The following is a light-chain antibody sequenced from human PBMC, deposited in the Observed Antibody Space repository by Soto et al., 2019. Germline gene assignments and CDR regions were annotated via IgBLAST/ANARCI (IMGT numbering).Light chain of an antibody. CDR2: GAS. CDR3: QQYNSWSPIT. J-gene: IGKJ5*01. Sequence: EIVLTQSPATLSLSPGERATLSCRASQSVSSYLAWYQQKPGQAPRLVIYGASTRATGIPARFSGGGSGTEFTLTISSLQSEDFAVYYCQQYNSWSPITFGQGTRLAIK. CDR1: QSVSSY. V-gene: IGKV3-15*01.